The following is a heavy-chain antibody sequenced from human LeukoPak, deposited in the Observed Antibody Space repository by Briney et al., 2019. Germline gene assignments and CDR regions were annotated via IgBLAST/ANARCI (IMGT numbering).Heavy chain of an antibody. Sequence: GGSLRLSCAASGFTFSVYGMHWVRQAPGKGLEWVAFIRYDGGKKYYGDSAKGRFTISRDNSKNTLYLHMNSLRAEDTAVYYCAKELPTLLASYMDVWGEGTPVTVSS. J-gene: IGHJ6*03. CDR2: IRYDGGKK. CDR3: AKELPTLLASYMDV. CDR1: GFTFSVYG. V-gene: IGHV3-30*02. D-gene: IGHD3-16*01.